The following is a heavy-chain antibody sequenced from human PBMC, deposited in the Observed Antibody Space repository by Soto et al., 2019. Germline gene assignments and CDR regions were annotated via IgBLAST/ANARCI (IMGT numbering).Heavy chain of an antibody. CDR2: ISSSSYI. Sequence: GRSLILSCAASGFTCSSYSMNWVRQAPGKWLEWVSSISSSSYIYYADSVKGRFTISRDNAKNSLYLQMNSLRAEDTDVYYCAYTPGVITTDAFGPGDWGQGTLVTVPQ. CDR1: GFTCSSYS. V-gene: IGHV3-21*01. CDR3: AYTPGVITTDAFGPGD. J-gene: IGHJ4*02. D-gene: IGHD3-22*01.